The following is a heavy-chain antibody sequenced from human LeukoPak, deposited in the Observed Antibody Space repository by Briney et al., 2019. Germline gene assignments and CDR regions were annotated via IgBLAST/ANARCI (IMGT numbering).Heavy chain of an antibody. CDR3: ARRLQYRWFDP. CDR1: GGSISSSNW. V-gene: IGHV4-4*02. D-gene: IGHD4-11*01. J-gene: IGHJ5*02. Sequence: KTSGTLSLTCAVSGGSISSSNWWSWVRQPPGKGLEWIGEMYPSGSTNYNPCLKSRVTISIDKSKNQFSLKLNSVTAADTAVYYCARRLQYRWFDPWGQGTLVTVSS. CDR2: MYPSGST.